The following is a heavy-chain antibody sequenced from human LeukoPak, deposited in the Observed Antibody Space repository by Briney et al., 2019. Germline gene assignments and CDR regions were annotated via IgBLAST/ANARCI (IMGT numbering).Heavy chain of an antibody. V-gene: IGHV3-30*01. CDR3: ARDGEATMVRGVIIMYYYYMDV. J-gene: IGHJ6*03. CDR1: GFTFSSYA. D-gene: IGHD3-10*01. CDR2: ISYDGSNK. Sequence: GGSLRLSCAASGFTFSSYAMHWVRQAPGKGLEWVAVISYDGSNKYYADSVKGRFTISRDNSKNTLYLQMNGLRAEDTAVYYCARDGEATMVRGVIIMYYYYMDVWGKGTTVTVSS.